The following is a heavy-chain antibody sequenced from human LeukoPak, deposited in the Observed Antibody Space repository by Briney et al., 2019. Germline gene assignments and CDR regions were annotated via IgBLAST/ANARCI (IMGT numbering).Heavy chain of an antibody. CDR1: GFTFSSYA. Sequence: GGSLRLSCAASGFTFSSYAMSWVRQAPGKGLEWVSTFSGSGGSTHYADSVKGRFTISRDNSKNTLYLQMNSLRAEDTAVYYCARDRIGYGYSSGWYYFDYWGQGTLVTVS. V-gene: IGHV3-23*01. CDR3: ARDRIGYGYSSGWYYFDY. J-gene: IGHJ4*02. D-gene: IGHD6-19*01. CDR2: FSGSGGST.